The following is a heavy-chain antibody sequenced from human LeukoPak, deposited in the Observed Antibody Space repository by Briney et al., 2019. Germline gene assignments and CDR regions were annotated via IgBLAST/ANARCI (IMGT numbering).Heavy chain of an antibody. CDR1: GFTFDDYG. V-gene: IGHV3-20*04. CDR3: ARRKNGYEGYYYYYYMDV. J-gene: IGHJ6*03. Sequence: PGGSLRLSCAASGFTFDDYGMSWVRQAPGKGLEWVSGINWNGGSTGYADSVKGRFTISRDNAKNSLYLQMNSLRAEDTALYYCARRKNGYEGYYYYYYMDVWGKGTTVTVSS. CDR2: INWNGGST. D-gene: IGHD5-12*01.